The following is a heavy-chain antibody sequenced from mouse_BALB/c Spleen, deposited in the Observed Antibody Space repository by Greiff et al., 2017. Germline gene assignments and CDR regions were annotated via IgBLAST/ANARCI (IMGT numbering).Heavy chain of an antibody. V-gene: IGHV2-9-2*01. CDR3: VRGRSYYGSIAMDY. CDR1: GFSLTSYD. J-gene: IGHJ4*01. CDR2: IWTGGGT. D-gene: IGHD1-1*01. Sequence: QVQLKESGPGLVAPSQSLSITCTVSGFSLTSYDISWIRQPPGKGLEWLGVIWTGGGTNYNSAFMSRLSISKDNSKSQVFLKMNSLQTDDTAIYYCVRGRSYYGSIAMDYWGQGTSVTVSS.